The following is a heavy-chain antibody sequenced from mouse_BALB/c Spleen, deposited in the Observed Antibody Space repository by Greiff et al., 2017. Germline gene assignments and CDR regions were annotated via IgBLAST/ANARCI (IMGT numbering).Heavy chain of an antibody. J-gene: IGHJ4*01. CDR3: ARDVHGNYLYYAMDY. CDR2: IWAGGST. V-gene: IGHV2-9*02. CDR1: GFSLKSNG. Sequence: VKLMESGPGLVAPSQSLSITCTVSGFSLKSNGVHWVRQPPGKGLEWLGVIWAGGSTNYNSALMSRLSISKDNSKSQVFLKMNSLQTDDTAMYYCARDVHGNYLYYAMDYWGQGTSVTVSA. D-gene: IGHD2-1*01.